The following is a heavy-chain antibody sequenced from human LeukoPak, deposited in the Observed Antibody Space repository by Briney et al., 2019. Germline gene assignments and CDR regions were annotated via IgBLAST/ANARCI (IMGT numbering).Heavy chain of an antibody. Sequence: SVKVSCKASGGTFSSYAISWVRQAPGQGLEWMGGIIPIFGTANYAQKFQGRVTITADESTSTAYMELSSLRSEDTAVYYCARVDNVVVPAASTDWFDPWGQGTLATVSS. V-gene: IGHV1-69*13. CDR3: ARVDNVVVPAASTDWFDP. D-gene: IGHD2-2*01. CDR2: IIPIFGTA. J-gene: IGHJ5*02. CDR1: GGTFSSYA.